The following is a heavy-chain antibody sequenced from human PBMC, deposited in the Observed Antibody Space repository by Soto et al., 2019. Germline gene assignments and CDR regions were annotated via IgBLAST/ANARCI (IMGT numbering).Heavy chain of an antibody. J-gene: IGHJ5*01. Sequence: SETLSLTCTVSGGSISSYYWSWIRQPPGKGLEWIGYIYYSGTTYYSPSLKSRISISLDTSKNQFSLKLSSMTAADSAIYYCASGYKFPSHSWGHGTLVTVSS. D-gene: IGHD6-25*01. CDR2: IYYSGTT. CDR1: GGSISSYY. V-gene: IGHV4-59*12. CDR3: ASGYKFPSHS.